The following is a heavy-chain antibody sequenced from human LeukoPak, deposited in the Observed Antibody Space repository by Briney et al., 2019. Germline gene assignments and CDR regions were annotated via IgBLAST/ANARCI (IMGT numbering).Heavy chain of an antibody. CDR1: ELTFSNNW. Sequence: GGSLRLSCVVSELTFSNNWMYWVRQAPGKGLVWVSRISSDGSSTDFADSVKGRFTISRDSAKNTLYLQMNSLRAEDTAVYYCVRAWDYWGQGTLVTVSS. V-gene: IGHV3-74*01. CDR2: ISSDGSST. J-gene: IGHJ4*02. CDR3: VRAWDY.